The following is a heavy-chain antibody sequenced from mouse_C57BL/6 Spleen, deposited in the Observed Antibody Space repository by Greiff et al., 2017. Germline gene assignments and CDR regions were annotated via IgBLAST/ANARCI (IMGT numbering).Heavy chain of an antibody. CDR1: GYTFTSYW. D-gene: IGHD2-4*01. J-gene: IGHJ4*01. CDR2: VFPGNSDT. V-gene: IGHV1-5*01. Sequence: VQLQQSGTVLARPGASVKMSCKTSGYTFTSYWMHWVKQRPGQGLEWLGAVFPGNSDTRYNQKFKGKAKLTAVTSASTAYMEHSSLTNEDSAVYYGTGYYDYDRYYAMDYWGQGTSVTVSS. CDR3: TGYYDYDRYYAMDY.